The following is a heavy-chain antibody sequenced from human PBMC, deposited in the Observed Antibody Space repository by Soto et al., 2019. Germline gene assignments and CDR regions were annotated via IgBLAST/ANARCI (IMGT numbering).Heavy chain of an antibody. V-gene: IGHV3-30-3*01. CDR3: ARDPLWGTAMVLWYFDL. CDR1: GFTFNNYA. D-gene: IGHD5-18*01. CDR2: ISYDGSNK. J-gene: IGHJ2*01. Sequence: QVQLVESGGGVVQPGRSLRLSCAASGFTFNNYAMHWVRQAPGKGLEWVALISYDGSNKYYAESVKGRFTISRDNSKNTLYLQMNSLRAEDTAVYYCARDPLWGTAMVLWYFDLWGRGTLVTVSS.